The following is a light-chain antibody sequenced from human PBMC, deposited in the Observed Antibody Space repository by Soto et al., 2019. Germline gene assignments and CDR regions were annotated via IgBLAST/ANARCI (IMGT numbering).Light chain of an antibody. CDR3: QQYYETPYT. CDR2: WAS. Sequence: DIVMTQSPDSLAVSLGERATINCRSSQSVLYSSNNKNYLSWYQQKPGQPPKLLIYWASARESGVPDRFSGSGSGTDFTLTISILQAEDVAVYYCQQYYETPYTFGQGTKLEIK. CDR1: QSVLYSSNNKNY. V-gene: IGKV4-1*01. J-gene: IGKJ2*01.